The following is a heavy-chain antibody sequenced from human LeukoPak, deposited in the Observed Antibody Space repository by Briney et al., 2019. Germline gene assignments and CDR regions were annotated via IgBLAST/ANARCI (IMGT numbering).Heavy chain of an antibody. CDR2: ISGDGTDL. D-gene: IGHD1-14*01. V-gene: IGHV3-23*01. Sequence: GGSLRLSCAASGFTLTSYAMSWVRQAPGKGLEWVSVISGDGTDLDYADSVKGRFTISRDNSKNTLYLQMDSLRAEDTAVYYCAKDSRYIKSGWFDPWGQGTLVTVSS. CDR3: AKDSRYIKSGWFDP. CDR1: GFTLTSYA. J-gene: IGHJ5*02.